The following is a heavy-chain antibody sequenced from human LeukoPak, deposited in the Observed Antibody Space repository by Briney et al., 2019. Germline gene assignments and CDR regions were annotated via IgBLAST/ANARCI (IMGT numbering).Heavy chain of an antibody. CDR2: INHSGST. Sequence: SETLSLTCAVYGGSFSGYYWSWIRQPPGKGLEWIGEINHSGSTNYNPSLKSRVTISVDTSKNQFSLKLSSVTAADTAVYYCARPKSYSGSYNYWGQGTLVTVSS. V-gene: IGHV4-34*01. CDR1: GGSFSGYY. D-gene: IGHD1-26*01. J-gene: IGHJ4*02. CDR3: ARPKSYSGSYNY.